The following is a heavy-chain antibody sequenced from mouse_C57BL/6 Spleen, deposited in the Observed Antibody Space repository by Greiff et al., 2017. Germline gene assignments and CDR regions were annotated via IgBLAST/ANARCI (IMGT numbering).Heavy chain of an antibody. D-gene: IGHD1-1*01. V-gene: IGHV1-69*01. J-gene: IGHJ2*01. CDR2: IDPSDSYT. CDR1: GYTFTSYW. CDR3: ACYGSSSFYFDD. Sequence: QVQLQQPGAELVMPGASVKLSCKASGYTFTSYWMHWVKQRPGQGLEWIGEIDPSDSYTNYTQKFKGKSTLTVDKSSRTAYMQLSSLTSEDSAVYYCACYGSSSFYFDDWGQGTTLTVSS.